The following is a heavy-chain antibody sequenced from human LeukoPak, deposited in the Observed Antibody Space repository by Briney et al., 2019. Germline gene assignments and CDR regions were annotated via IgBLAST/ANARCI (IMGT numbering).Heavy chain of an antibody. Sequence: GASVKVSCKVSGYTLTELSMHWVRQAPGKGLEWMGGFDPEDGETIYAQKFQGRVTMTEDTSTDTAYMELSRLRSDDTAVYYCASQDTAMVTRYYYYYYYMDVWGKGTTVTVSS. CDR3: ASQDTAMVTRYYYYYYYMDV. D-gene: IGHD5-18*01. CDR1: GYTLTELS. J-gene: IGHJ6*03. V-gene: IGHV1-24*01. CDR2: FDPEDGET.